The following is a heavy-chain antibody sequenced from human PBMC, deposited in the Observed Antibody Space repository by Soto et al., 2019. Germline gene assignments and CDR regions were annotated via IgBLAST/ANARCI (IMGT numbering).Heavy chain of an antibody. D-gene: IGHD6-19*01. V-gene: IGHV3-21*01. Sequence: GGSLRLSCAASGFTFSSYSMNWVRQAPGKGLEWVSSISSSSSYIYYADSVKGRFTISRDNAKNSLYLQMNSLRAEDTAVYYCARDRDSSGWSPSDYWGQGTLVTVSS. J-gene: IGHJ4*02. CDR3: ARDRDSSGWSPSDY. CDR1: GFTFSSYS. CDR2: ISSSSSYI.